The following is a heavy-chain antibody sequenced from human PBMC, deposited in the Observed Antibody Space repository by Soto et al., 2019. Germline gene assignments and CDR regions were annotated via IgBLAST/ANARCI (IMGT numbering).Heavy chain of an antibody. Sequence: GGSRRRSWAASGFTFDYYTMHWVRQAPGKGLEWVSLISWDGGSTYYADSVKGRFTISRDNSKNSLYLQMNSLRTEDTALYYCAKDKADSSSSGLDYWGQGTLVTVSS. V-gene: IGHV3-43*01. J-gene: IGHJ4*02. CDR3: AKDKADSSSSGLDY. CDR2: ISWDGGST. D-gene: IGHD6-6*01. CDR1: GFTFDYYT.